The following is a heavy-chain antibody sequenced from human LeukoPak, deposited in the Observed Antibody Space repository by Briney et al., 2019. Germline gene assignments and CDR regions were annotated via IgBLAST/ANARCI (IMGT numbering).Heavy chain of an antibody. J-gene: IGHJ4*02. Sequence: GGSLRLSCAASGFTFSSYSMNWVRQAPGKGLEWVSSISSSSSYIYYADSVKGRFTISRDNAKNSLYLQMNSLRAEDTAVYYCARDSLGRGYYFDYWGQGTLVTVSS. V-gene: IGHV3-21*01. CDR2: ISSSSSYI. CDR1: GFTFSSYS. CDR3: ARDSLGRGYYFDY. D-gene: IGHD3-10*01.